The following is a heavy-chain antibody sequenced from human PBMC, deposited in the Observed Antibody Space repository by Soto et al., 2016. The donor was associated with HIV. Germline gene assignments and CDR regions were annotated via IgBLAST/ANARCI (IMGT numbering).Heavy chain of an antibody. V-gene: IGHV3-23*01. J-gene: IGHJ4*02. CDR1: GFTFSSYA. CDR2: ISGSGGNT. CDR3: TTDRWGHY. Sequence: VQLLESGGGLVQPGGSLRLSCVASGFTFSSYAMSWVRQAPGKGLEWVSSISGSGGNTYYADSVKGRFTISRDNSENTLYLQMNSLRVEDTAVYYCTTDRWGHYWGQGTLVTVSS. D-gene: IGHD3-16*01.